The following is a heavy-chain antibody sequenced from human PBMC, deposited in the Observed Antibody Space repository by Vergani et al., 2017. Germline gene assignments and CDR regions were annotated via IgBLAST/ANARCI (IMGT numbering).Heavy chain of an antibody. D-gene: IGHD4-17*01. V-gene: IGHV1-69*01. J-gene: IGHJ6*04. Sequence: QVQLVQSGAEVKKPGSSVKVSCKASGGTFSSYAISWVRQAPGQGLEWMGGIIPIFGTANYAQKFQGRVTITADESTSTAYMELSSLRSEDTAVYYCARSNYGDYPPLGAFDIWGKGTTVTVSS. CDR3: ARSNYGDYPPLGAFDI. CDR2: IIPIFGTA. CDR1: GGTFSSYA.